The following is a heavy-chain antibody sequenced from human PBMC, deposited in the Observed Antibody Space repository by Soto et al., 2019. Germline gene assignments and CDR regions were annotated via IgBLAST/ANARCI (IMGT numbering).Heavy chain of an antibody. J-gene: IGHJ6*03. D-gene: IGHD6-19*01. V-gene: IGHV1-18*01. CDR1: GYTFTTYG. CDR2: ISAYNGNT. Sequence: VQLVQSGAEVKKPGASVKVSCKASGYTFTTYGISWVRQAPGQGLEWMGWISAYNGNTNDAQKLQGRVTMTTDTSTNTGYMELRSLRSDDPAAYYCARAARSEQWLVRTPEGYYYYYIDVWGKGTPVTFSS. CDR3: ARAARSEQWLVRTPEGYYYYYIDV.